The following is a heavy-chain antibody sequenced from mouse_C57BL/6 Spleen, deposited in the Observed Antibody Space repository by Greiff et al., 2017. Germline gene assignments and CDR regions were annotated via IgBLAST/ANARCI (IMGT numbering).Heavy chain of an antibody. CDR3: AREGYTHRYFDV. CDR2: ISDGGSYT. J-gene: IGHJ1*03. D-gene: IGHD3-1*01. V-gene: IGHV5-4*01. Sequence: EVKLMESGGGLVKPGGSLKLSCAASGFTFSSYAMSWVRQTPEKRLEWVATISDGGSYTYYPDNVKGRFTISRDNAKNNLYLQMSHLKSEDTAMYYCAREGYTHRYFDVWGTGTTVTVSS. CDR1: GFTFSSYA.